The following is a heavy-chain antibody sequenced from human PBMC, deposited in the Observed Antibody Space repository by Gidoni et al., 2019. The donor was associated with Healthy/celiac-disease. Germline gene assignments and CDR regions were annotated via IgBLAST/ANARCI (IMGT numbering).Heavy chain of an antibody. Sequence: EVQLLESGGGLVQPGGSLRLSCAASGFTFSSYAMSWVRQAPGKGLEWVSAISGSGGSTYYADSVKGRFTISRDNSKNTLYLQMNSLRAEDTAVYYCAKASEWGYSPIRHPIDYWGQGTLVTVSS. CDR3: AKASEWGYSPIRHPIDY. CDR1: GFTFSSYA. D-gene: IGHD3-22*01. J-gene: IGHJ4*02. CDR2: ISGSGGST. V-gene: IGHV3-23*01.